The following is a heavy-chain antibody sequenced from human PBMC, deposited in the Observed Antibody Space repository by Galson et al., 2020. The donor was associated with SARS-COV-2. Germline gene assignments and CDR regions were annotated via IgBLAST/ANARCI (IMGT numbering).Heavy chain of an antibody. CDR3: ARDLGDFWSAYIGCYYYYLDV. J-gene: IGHJ6*03. CDR2: ISSRSDNT. Sequence: NSGGSLRLSCAASGFNFSRYSMNWVRQAPGKGLEWVSSISSRSDNTDYADSLKGRFTITRANAQNSLYLEVNSLGAEDTAVYYCARDLGDFWSAYIGCYYYYLDVWGKGTTVTVSS. V-gene: IGHV3-21*06. D-gene: IGHD3-3*01. CDR1: GFNFSRYS.